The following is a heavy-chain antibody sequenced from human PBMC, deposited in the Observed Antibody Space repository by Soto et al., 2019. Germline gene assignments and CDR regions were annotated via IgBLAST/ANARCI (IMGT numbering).Heavy chain of an antibody. V-gene: IGHV3-74*03. CDR3: VRGLGNSDH. CDR1: GFTFSSYW. J-gene: IGHJ4*02. Sequence: EVQLVESGGGLVQPGGSLRLSCVASGFTFSSYWMHWVRQVPGKEPVWVSFIDSYGSSTKYTDSVRGRFTISRDNAKNTLYLLMNSLRVEDTAVYYCVRGLGNSDHWGQGTLVTVSS. CDR2: IDSYGSST.